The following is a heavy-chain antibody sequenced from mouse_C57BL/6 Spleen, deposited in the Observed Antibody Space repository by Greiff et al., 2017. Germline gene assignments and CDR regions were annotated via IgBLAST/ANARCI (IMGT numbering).Heavy chain of an antibody. CDR2: INYDGSST. D-gene: IGHD1-1*02. Sequence: EVHLVESEGGLVQPGSSMKLSCTASGFTFSDYYMAWVRQVPEKGLEWVANINYDGSSTYYLDSLKSRFIISRDNAKNILYLQMSSLKSEDTATYYCAREDYRVGFAYWGQGTLVTVSA. J-gene: IGHJ3*01. V-gene: IGHV5-16*01. CDR3: AREDYRVGFAY. CDR1: GFTFSDYY.